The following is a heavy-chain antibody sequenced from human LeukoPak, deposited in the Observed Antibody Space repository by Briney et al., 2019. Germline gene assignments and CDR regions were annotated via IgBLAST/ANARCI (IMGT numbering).Heavy chain of an antibody. V-gene: IGHV4-39*02. CDR2: ISYSGSA. J-gene: IGHJ3*02. D-gene: IGHD3-22*01. Sequence: SETLSLTCNVSGGSTSTSNCHWGWIRQSPGKGLEWIGSISYSGSANYNPSLKSRVTISVDTSKNQFSLKVNSVTAADTAVYYCAREVEYYDSSGYRPHAFDIWGQGTLVTVSS. CDR1: GGSTSTSNCH. CDR3: AREVEYYDSSGYRPHAFDI.